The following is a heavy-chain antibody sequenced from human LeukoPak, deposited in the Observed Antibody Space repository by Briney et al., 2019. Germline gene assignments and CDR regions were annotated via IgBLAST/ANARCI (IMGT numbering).Heavy chain of an antibody. D-gene: IGHD6-19*01. J-gene: IGHJ4*01. CDR2: VYNNWST. CDR3: LRHAGPHSSGWPAGGYFDY. Sequence: SETLSLTCSVSGGSTSSSGYYWGWVRLPPGKGLAWIGSVYNNWSTYYNPSLKTRVAISADPSQNQLSLTRSPVTAAPTSIYYRLRHAGPHSSGWPAGGYFDYWGHGIPVTVSS. V-gene: IGHV4-39*01. CDR1: GGSTSSSGYY.